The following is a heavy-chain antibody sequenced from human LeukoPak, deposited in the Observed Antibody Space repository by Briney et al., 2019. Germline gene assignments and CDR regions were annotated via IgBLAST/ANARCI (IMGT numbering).Heavy chain of an antibody. V-gene: IGHV4-34*01. D-gene: IGHD3-10*01. Sequence: SETLSLTCAVYGGSFSGYYWGWIRQPPGKGLEWIGEINHSGSTNYNPSLKSRVTISVDTSKNQFSLKLSSVTAADTAVYYCARGHYYGSGSYYHSYYYYYGMDVWGQGTTVTVSS. CDR2: INHSGST. CDR1: GGSFSGYY. CDR3: ARGHYYGSGSYYHSYYYYYGMDV. J-gene: IGHJ6*02.